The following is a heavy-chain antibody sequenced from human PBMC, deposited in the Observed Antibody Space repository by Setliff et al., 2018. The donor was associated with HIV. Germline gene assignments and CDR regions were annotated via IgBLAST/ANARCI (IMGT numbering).Heavy chain of an antibody. Sequence: SGPTLVNPTQTLTLTCTFSGFSLSTSGMCVSWIRQPPGKALEWLARIDWDDDKYYSTSLKTRLTISKDTSKNQVVLTMTNMDPVDTATYYCVARCYGSGCSYNPDYWGQGTLVTVSS. CDR1: GFSLSTSGMC. D-gene: IGHD3-10*01. CDR3: VARCYGSGCSYNPDY. J-gene: IGHJ4*02. V-gene: IGHV2-70*11. CDR2: IDWDDDK.